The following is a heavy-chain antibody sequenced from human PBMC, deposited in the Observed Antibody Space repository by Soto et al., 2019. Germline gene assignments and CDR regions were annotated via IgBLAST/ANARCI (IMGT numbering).Heavy chain of an antibody. CDR2: INHSGST. Sequence: QVQLQQWGAGLLKPSETLSLTCAVYGGSFSGYYWSWIRQPPGKGLEWIGEINHSGSTNYNPSLKSRVTISVDASKNQFSLKRSSVTAADTAVYYCARDGGGFVTAHAFDIWGQGTMVTVSS. D-gene: IGHD3-16*01. CDR1: GGSFSGYY. V-gene: IGHV4-34*01. J-gene: IGHJ3*02. CDR3: ARDGGGFVTAHAFDI.